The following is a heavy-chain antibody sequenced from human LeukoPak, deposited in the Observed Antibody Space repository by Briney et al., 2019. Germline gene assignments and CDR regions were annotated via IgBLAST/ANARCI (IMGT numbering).Heavy chain of an antibody. V-gene: IGHV3-66*02. CDR3: ARHRGYSNGWSRDYYYYYYMDV. CDR1: GFTVSNNY. Sequence: PGGSLRLSCAASGFTVSNNYMSWVRQAPGKGPEWVSVIYSGGSTYYTDSVKGRFTISRDNSKNTLYLQMNSLRAEDTAVYYCARHRGYSNGWSRDYYYYYYMDVWGKGTTVTVSS. J-gene: IGHJ6*03. CDR2: IYSGGST. D-gene: IGHD6-19*01.